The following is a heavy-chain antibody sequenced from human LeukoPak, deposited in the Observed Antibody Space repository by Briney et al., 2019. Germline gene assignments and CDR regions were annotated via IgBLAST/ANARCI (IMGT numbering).Heavy chain of an antibody. D-gene: IGHD1-26*01. CDR2: IYPGDSGP. CDR3: GMSGDRVPLQDDVFDV. J-gene: IGHJ3*01. CDR1: GYSFTSYC. V-gene: IGHV5-51*01. Sequence: GESLKISCKVSGYSFTSYCIGWVRQMPGKGLEWMGVIYPGDSGPTYSPSFQGQVTISVDKSISTAYLQWSSLQASDTAMYYCGMSGDRVPLQDDVFDVWGQGTMITVST.